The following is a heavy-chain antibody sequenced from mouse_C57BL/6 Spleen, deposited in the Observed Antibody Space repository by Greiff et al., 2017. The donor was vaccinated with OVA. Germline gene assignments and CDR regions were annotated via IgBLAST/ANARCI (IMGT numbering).Heavy chain of an antibody. J-gene: IGHJ1*03. CDR1: GFSLTSYG. V-gene: IGHV2-2*01. Sequence: VHLVESGPGLVQPSQSLSITCTVSGFSLTSYGVHWVRQSPGKGLEWLGVIWSGGSTDYNAAFISRLSISKDNSKSQVFFKMNSLQADDTAIYYCARNWDSNYWYFDVWGTGTTVTVSS. CDR2: IWSGGST. CDR3: ARNWDSNYWYFDV. D-gene: IGHD2-5*01.